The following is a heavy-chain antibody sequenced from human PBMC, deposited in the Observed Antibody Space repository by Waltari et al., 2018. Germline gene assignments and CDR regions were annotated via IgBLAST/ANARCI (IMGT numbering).Heavy chain of an antibody. CDR1: GFTFSDSG. Sequence: QVQLVESGGGVVQPGRSVRLSCAASGFTFSDSGIHWVRQAPGKGLEWITVISFDGNNRHYADSVKGRFNISRDNSKNRVYLQMNSLRPDDTAVYYCAKISGGRNVFDYWGPGTLVTVSS. CDR2: ISFDGNNR. J-gene: IGHJ4*02. V-gene: IGHV3-30*18. D-gene: IGHD5-12*01. CDR3: AKISGGRNVFDY.